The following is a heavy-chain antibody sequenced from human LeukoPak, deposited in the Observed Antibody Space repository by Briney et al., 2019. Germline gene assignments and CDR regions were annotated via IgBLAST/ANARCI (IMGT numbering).Heavy chain of an antibody. CDR2: ISSSGTTI. D-gene: IGHD3-10*01. V-gene: IGHV3-48*01. Sequence: RASLRLSCAASGFTFSRYSMNWVRQAPGKGLEWISYISSSGTTIYYADSVQGRFIISRDNARNSLYLQMNSLRAEDTAVYYCARVGGEFLFDYWGQGTLVTVSS. CDR1: GFTFSRYS. CDR3: ARVGGEFLFDY. J-gene: IGHJ4*02.